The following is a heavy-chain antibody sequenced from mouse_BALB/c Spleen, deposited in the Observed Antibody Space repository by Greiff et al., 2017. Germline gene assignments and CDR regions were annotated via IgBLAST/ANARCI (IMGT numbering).Heavy chain of an antibody. Sequence: VKLMESGPGLVQPSQSLSITCTVSGFSLTSYGVHWVRQSPGKGLEWLGVIWSGGSTDYNAAFISRLSISKDNSKSQVFFKMNSLQANDTAIYYCARKSYGSSPYYAMDYWGQGTSVTVSS. V-gene: IGHV2-2*02. CDR1: GFSLTSYG. J-gene: IGHJ4*01. CDR3: ARKSYGSSPYYAMDY. D-gene: IGHD1-1*01. CDR2: IWSGGST.